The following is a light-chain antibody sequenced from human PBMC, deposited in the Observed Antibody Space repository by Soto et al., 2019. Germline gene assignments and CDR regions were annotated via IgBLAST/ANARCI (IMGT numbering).Light chain of an antibody. CDR3: SSYGGSNNVV. Sequence: QSALTQPPAASGSPGQSVTISCTGTSSDVGGYNYVSWYQQHPGTAPKLMIYEVVKRPSGVPDRFSGSKSGNTASLTVSGLQAEDASDYYCSSYGGSNNVVFGGGTKVTVL. V-gene: IGLV2-8*01. CDR1: SSDVGGYNY. J-gene: IGLJ2*01. CDR2: EVV.